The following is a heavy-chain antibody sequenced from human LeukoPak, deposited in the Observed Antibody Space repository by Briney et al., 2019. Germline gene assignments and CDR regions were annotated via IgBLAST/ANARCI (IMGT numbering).Heavy chain of an antibody. CDR1: GFTVSSNY. V-gene: IGHV3-66*01. J-gene: IGHJ4*02. D-gene: IGHD5-18*01. CDR2: TYSSGNT. Sequence: GGSLRLSCAASGFTVSSNYMSWVRQAPGKGLEWVSVTYSSGNTYYADSVEGRFTISRDNSKNTLYVQMNSLRAEDTAVYYCARAIRGYSYLGFFDLWGQGTLVTVSS. CDR3: ARAIRGYSYLGFFDL.